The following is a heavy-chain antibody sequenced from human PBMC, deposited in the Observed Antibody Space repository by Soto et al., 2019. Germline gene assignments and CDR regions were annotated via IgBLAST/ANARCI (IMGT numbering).Heavy chain of an antibody. Sequence: GASVKVSCKASGYTFTSYCISWVRQAPGQGLEWMGWISAYNGNTNYAQKLQGRVTMTTDTSTSTAYMELRSLRSDDTAVYYCARITYYYDSSGYSHDWGQGTLVTVSS. CDR2: ISAYNGNT. CDR1: GYTFTSYC. CDR3: ARITYYYDSSGYSHD. J-gene: IGHJ4*02. V-gene: IGHV1-18*01. D-gene: IGHD3-22*01.